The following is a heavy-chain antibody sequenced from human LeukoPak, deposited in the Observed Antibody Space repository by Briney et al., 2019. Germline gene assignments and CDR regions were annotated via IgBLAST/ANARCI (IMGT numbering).Heavy chain of an antibody. V-gene: IGHV1-2*02. CDR1: GYTFTGYY. Sequence: ASVKVSCKASGYTFTGYYMHWVRQAPGQGLEWMGWINPNSGGTNYAQNFQGRVTMTRDTSISTAYMELSRLRSDDTAVYYCARAVTTRVAMIQWGQGTLVTVSS. J-gene: IGHJ4*02. D-gene: IGHD5-12*01. CDR3: ARAVTTRVAMIQ. CDR2: INPNSGGT.